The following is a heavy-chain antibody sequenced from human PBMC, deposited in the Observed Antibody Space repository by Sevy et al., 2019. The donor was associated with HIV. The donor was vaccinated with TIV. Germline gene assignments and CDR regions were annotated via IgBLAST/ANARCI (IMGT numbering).Heavy chain of an antibody. CDR3: ARDPNYDSSGYYYFDY. D-gene: IGHD3-22*01. CDR2: TYYRSKWYN. V-gene: IGHV6-1*01. Sequence: SQTLSLTCAISGDSVSSNSAAWNWIRQSPSRGLEWLGRTYYRSKWYNDYAVSLKSRITINPDTSKNQFSLQLNSVTPEDTAVYYCARDPNYDSSGYYYFDYWGQGTLVTVSS. J-gene: IGHJ4*02. CDR1: GDSVSSNSAA.